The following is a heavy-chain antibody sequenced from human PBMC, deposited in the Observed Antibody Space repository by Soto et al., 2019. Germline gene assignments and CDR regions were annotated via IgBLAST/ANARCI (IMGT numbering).Heavy chain of an antibody. V-gene: IGHV1-18*01. D-gene: IGHD3-22*01. Sequence: ASVKVSCKASGYTFTSYGISWVRQAPGQGLEWMGWISAYNGNTNYAQKLQGRVTMTTDTSTSTAYMELRSLRSDDTAVYYCARYLDYDSSGYYYGNFDYWGQGTLVTVSS. CDR3: ARYLDYDSSGYYYGNFDY. CDR2: ISAYNGNT. J-gene: IGHJ4*02. CDR1: GYTFTSYG.